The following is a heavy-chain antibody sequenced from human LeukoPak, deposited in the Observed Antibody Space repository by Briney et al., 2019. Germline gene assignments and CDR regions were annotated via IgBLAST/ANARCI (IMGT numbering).Heavy chain of an antibody. Sequence: SEALSLTCTVSGGYIITSGHYWGWIRQPPGKGLEWIGSVYYTGVTSTNPFFRSRMSISVDTSKNQFSLNLTSVTAADAAVYYCARERSSSGGHNWFDPWGQGTLVTVSS. J-gene: IGHJ5*02. CDR3: ARERSSSGGHNWFDP. CDR2: VYYTGVT. D-gene: IGHD4-23*01. V-gene: IGHV4-39*07. CDR1: GGYIITSGHY.